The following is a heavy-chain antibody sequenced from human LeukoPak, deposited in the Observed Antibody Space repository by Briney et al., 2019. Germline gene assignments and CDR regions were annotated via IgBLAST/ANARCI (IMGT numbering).Heavy chain of an antibody. Sequence: PSETLTLTCTVSGASVRSDHWNWIRQPPGKGLEWIAYMHGSGSPNYNPSLASRLTLSVDATENLLSLKLTSVTAADTAVYFCARRVTMVRGDAFDIWGQGTMVTVSS. CDR1: GASVRSDH. V-gene: IGHV4-59*02. CDR2: MHGSGSP. D-gene: IGHD3-10*01. J-gene: IGHJ3*02. CDR3: ARRVTMVRGDAFDI.